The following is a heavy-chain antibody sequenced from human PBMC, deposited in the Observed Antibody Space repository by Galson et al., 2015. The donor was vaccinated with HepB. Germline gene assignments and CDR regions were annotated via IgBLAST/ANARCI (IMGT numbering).Heavy chain of an antibody. D-gene: IGHD5-18*01. CDR3: VKDSGQARGYNFNFDAFDM. Sequence: SLRLSCAASGFIFSRYGMVWVRQDPGKGLQWVASISYDGYSEHYADSVKGRFTISRDNSRDTLFLQMNSLRPEDTAVYYCVKDSGQARGYNFNFDAFDMWGQGTLVTVSP. V-gene: IGHV3-30*18. CDR2: ISYDGYSE. J-gene: IGHJ3*02. CDR1: GFIFSRYG.